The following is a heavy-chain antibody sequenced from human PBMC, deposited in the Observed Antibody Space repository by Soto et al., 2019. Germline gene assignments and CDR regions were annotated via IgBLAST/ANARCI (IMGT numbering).Heavy chain of an antibody. CDR3: ARCYEYSSSSGAYYYYGMDV. J-gene: IGHJ6*02. V-gene: IGHV1-46*01. CDR2: ITPSGGST. D-gene: IGHD6-6*01. Sequence: ASVKFYCKASVYTFTSYDINWVRHATGQGLEVMGIITPSGGSTSYAQRFQGRVTMTRDTSTSTVYMELSSLRSEDTAVYYCARCYEYSSSSGAYYYYGMDVWGQGTTVTVCS. CDR1: VYTFTSYD.